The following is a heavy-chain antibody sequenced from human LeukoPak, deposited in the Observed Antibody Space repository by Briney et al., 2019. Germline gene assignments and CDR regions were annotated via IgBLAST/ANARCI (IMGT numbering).Heavy chain of an antibody. D-gene: IGHD3-22*01. V-gene: IGHV4-59*08. CDR2: IYYSGST. Sequence: SETLSLTCTVSGGSISSYHWSWNRQPPGKRLEWIGYIYYSGSTNYNPSLKSRVTISLDTSKNQFSLKVSSVTAADTAVYYCARHSSGYLSYFDYWGQGTLVPVSS. CDR1: GGSISSYH. J-gene: IGHJ4*02. CDR3: ARHSSGYLSYFDY.